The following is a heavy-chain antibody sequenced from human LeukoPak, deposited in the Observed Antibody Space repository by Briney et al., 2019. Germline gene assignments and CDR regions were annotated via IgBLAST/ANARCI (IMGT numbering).Heavy chain of an antibody. J-gene: IGHJ3*02. CDR3: ARPIAGYSSGPSAFDI. D-gene: IGHD6-19*01. CDR1: GFTFSSYS. Sequence: GGSLRLSCAASGFTFSSYSMNWVRQAPGEGLEWVSSISSSSSYIYYADSVKGRFTISRDNAKNSLYLQMNSLRAEDTAVYYCARPIAGYSSGPSAFDIWGQGTMVTVSS. CDR2: ISSSSSYI. V-gene: IGHV3-21*01.